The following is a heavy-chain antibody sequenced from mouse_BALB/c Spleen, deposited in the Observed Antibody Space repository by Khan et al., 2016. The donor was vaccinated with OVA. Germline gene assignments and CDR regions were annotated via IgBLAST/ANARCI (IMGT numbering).Heavy chain of an antibody. V-gene: IGHV1-77*01. Sequence: VQLMESGAQLARPGASVKPSCKASGYTFTDYYINWMRQRTGQGLEWIGEIYPGSDNTYYNEKFKGRATLTVDKSSSTAYMEFSSLTSEDSAVYFCAREWAAWFPYWGQGTLVTVSA. CDR1: GYTFTDYY. CDR2: IYPGSDNT. CDR3: AREWAAWFPY. J-gene: IGHJ3*01.